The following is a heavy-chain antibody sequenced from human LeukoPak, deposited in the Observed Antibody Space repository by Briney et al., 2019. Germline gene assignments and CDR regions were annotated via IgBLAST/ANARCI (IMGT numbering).Heavy chain of an antibody. V-gene: IGHV4-34*01. Sequence: TSETLSLTCAVYGGSFSGYYWSWIRQPPGKGLEWLGEINHSGSTNYNPSLKSRVTISVDTSKNQFSLKLSSVTAADTAVYYCARGTYDILTGYQNWFDPWGQGTLVTVSS. J-gene: IGHJ5*02. CDR3: ARGTYDILTGYQNWFDP. CDR2: INHSGST. D-gene: IGHD3-9*01. CDR1: GGSFSGYY.